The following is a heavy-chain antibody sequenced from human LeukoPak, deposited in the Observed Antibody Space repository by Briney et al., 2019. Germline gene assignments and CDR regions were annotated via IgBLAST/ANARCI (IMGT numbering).Heavy chain of an antibody. J-gene: IGHJ4*02. CDR3: ARGQYYYDSSGSEGY. V-gene: IGHV3-33*01. D-gene: IGHD3-22*01. CDR1: GFTFSSYG. CDR2: IWYDGSNK. Sequence: PGRSLRLSCAASGFTFSSYGMHWVRQAPGKGLEWVAAIWYDGSNKYYADSVKGRFTISRDNSKNTLYLQMNSLRAEDTAVYYCARGQYYYDSSGSEGYWGQGTLVTVSS.